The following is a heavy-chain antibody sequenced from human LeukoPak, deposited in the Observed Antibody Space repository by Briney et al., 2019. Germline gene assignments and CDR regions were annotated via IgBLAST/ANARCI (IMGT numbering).Heavy chain of an antibody. CDR3: ARDDRSGGSCYSTDV. Sequence: SETLSLTCSVSGGSISGYYWTWIRQPAGKGLEWIGRVYTSGSTHYNPSLKTRLTMSVDTSKNQFSLKLSSVTAADTAVYYCARDDRSGGSCYSTDVWGKGTTVTVSS. V-gene: IGHV4-4*07. D-gene: IGHD2-15*01. CDR2: VYTSGST. CDR1: GGSISGYY. J-gene: IGHJ6*04.